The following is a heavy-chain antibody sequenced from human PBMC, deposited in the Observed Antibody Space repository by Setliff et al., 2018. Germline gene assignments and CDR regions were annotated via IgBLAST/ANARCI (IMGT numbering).Heavy chain of an antibody. D-gene: IGHD2-15*01. Sequence: SVKVSCKASGDSFNNYAISWVRQAPGQGLEWMGGIIPMFGTPAYAQKFQDRVAITTDESTSTAYMELDSLRSEDTAVYYCARSPAVLGIVYLDPWGQGTQVTVSS. J-gene: IGHJ5*02. V-gene: IGHV1-69*05. CDR3: ARSPAVLGIVYLDP. CDR2: IIPMFGTP. CDR1: GDSFNNYA.